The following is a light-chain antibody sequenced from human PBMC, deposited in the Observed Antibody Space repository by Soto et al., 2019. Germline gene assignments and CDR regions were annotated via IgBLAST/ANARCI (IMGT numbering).Light chain of an antibody. J-gene: IGKJ3*01. Sequence: IQMTHSPSSVAASLGDIVTMTFRASRSIATYLNWYQQSPGKAPKVLIYAASTLPSGVPSRFSGSGGGTEFTLTITSLQPEDSATYYCQQSYSGQLTFGPGTKVDIK. CDR2: AAS. V-gene: IGKV1-39*01. CDR3: QQSYSGQLT. CDR1: RSIATY.